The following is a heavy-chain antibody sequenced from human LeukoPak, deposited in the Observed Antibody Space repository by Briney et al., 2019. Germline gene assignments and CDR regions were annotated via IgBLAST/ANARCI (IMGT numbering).Heavy chain of an antibody. V-gene: IGHV3-21*01. D-gene: IGHD6-13*01. CDR2: ISSSSSYI. Sequence: GGSLRLSCAASGFTFSIYSMNWVRQAPGKGLEWVSSISSSSSYIYYADSVKGRFTISRDNAKNSLYLQMNSLRAEDTAVYYCARGRQLVTLDYWGQGTLVTVSS. CDR3: ARGRQLVTLDY. CDR1: GFTFSIYS. J-gene: IGHJ4*02.